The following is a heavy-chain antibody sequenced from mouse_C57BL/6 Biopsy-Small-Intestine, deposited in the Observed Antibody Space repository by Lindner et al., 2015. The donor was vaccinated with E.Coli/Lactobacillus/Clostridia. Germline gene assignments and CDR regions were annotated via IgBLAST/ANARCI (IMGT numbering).Heavy chain of an antibody. Sequence: VQLQESGPELVKPGTSMKISCKASGYTFTDYYINWVKQRPGQGREWIGWIYPGSGNTNYNEKFKGKATLTVDTSSSTAYMQLTSLTSEDSAVYFCARSHYYDTPFTYWGQGTLVTVSA. D-gene: IGHD1-2*01. CDR3: ARSHYYDTPFTY. J-gene: IGHJ3*01. CDR2: IYPGSGNT. CDR1: GYTFTDYY. V-gene: IGHV1-84*01.